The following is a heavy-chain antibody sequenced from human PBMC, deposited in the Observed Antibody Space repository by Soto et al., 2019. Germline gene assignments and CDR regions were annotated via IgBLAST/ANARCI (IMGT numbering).Heavy chain of an antibody. J-gene: IGHJ5*02. D-gene: IGHD4-4*01. Sequence: TSETLSHISNVSGGSISGSPFHWCCIRQTPGKGLEWIGSIHSGGSTYYNPSFRSRITISVDTSRTRYSLRLTSVTAADTAVYYCAVQDRDYSYGVNWFDPWGQGILVTVS. V-gene: IGHV4-39*02. CDR2: IHSGGST. CDR1: GGSISGSPFH. CDR3: AVQDRDYSYGVNWFDP.